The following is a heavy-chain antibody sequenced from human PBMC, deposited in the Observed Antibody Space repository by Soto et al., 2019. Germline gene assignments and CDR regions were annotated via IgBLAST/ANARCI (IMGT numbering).Heavy chain of an antibody. J-gene: IGHJ6*01. D-gene: IGHD6-13*01. V-gene: IGHV3-64D*06. CDR2: ISSNGGST. CDR3: TTRTAAAGRCYYYSAIDV. Sequence: PGGSLRLSCAASGFTFSSYAMHWVRQAPGKGLEYVSAISSNGGSTYYADSVKGRFTISRDNSKNTLYLQMSSLRAEDTAVHYQTTRTAAAGRCYYYSAIDVWGQGTTVTLSS. CDR1: GFTFSSYA.